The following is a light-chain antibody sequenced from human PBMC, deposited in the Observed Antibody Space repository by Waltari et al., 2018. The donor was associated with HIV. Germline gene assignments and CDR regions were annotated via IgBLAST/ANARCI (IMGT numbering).Light chain of an antibody. V-gene: IGLV2-14*03. CDR2: DIN. J-gene: IGLJ1*01. CDR3: NSYTSRTTVV. Sequence: QSALTQPASVSGSPGQSITISCTGTSSDVGGYEFVAWYQQHPGKAPKLLVYDINKRPSGVSKRFSGSKSGNTASLTVYGLQADDEADYYCNSYTSRTTVVFGTGTKVTVL. CDR1: SSDVGGYEF.